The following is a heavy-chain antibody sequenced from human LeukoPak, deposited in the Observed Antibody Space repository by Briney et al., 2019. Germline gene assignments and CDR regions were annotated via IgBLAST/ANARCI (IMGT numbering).Heavy chain of an antibody. V-gene: IGHV3-74*01. CDR3: ARGNQQLPRSTPDY. J-gene: IGHJ4*02. CDR2: IKTDGSTT. CDR1: GFTFSSSW. Sequence: GGSLRLSRAVSGFTFSSSWMHWVRQAPGKGLAWVSHIKTDGSTTAYADSVKGRFTISRDNAKNTLYLQMNSLRAEDTGVYYCARGNQQLPRSTPDYWGQGTLVTVSS. D-gene: IGHD2-2*01.